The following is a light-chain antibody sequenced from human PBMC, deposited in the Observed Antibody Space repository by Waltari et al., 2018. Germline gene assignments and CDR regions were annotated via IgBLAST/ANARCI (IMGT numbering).Light chain of an antibody. CDR2: DTS. J-gene: IGKJ4*01. CDR1: ESVSNY. Sequence: EIVLTQSPVTLSLAAGERATLSCRASESVSNYLAWYQQKPGQSPTLLIYDTSKRATGIPGRCSGSGYATDFTLTINNLEAEDFALYYCQQGVILPLTFGGGTKLEIK. V-gene: IGKV3-11*01. CDR3: QQGVILPLT.